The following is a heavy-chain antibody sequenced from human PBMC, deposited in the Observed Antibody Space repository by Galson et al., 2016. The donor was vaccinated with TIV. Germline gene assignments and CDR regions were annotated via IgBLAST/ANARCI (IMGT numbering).Heavy chain of an antibody. V-gene: IGHV1-69*13. D-gene: IGHD2-15*01. CDR3: ARHQGYCSGGSCLLDY. Sequence: SVKVSCKASGGPFFSSYAISWVRQAPGQGLEWMGRIIPIFGTANYAQKFQGRVTITADESTSTAYMELSSLRSDDTAVYYCARHQGYCSGGSCLLDYWGQGTLVTVSS. CDR2: IIPIFGTA. CDR1: GGPFFSSYA. J-gene: IGHJ4*02.